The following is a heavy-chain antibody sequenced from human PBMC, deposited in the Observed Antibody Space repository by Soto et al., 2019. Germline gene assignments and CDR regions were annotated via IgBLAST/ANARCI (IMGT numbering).Heavy chain of an antibody. J-gene: IGHJ4*02. V-gene: IGHV1-46*04. D-gene: IGHD3-22*01. CDR1: GYTFTNFY. Sequence: QVQVAQSGAEVKKPGASVKVSCKASGYTFTNFYIHWVRQAPGQGLEWMGIINPSGGSTTYAQKLLGRVTITRDTSTSTVYMELSSLRSEDTAVYYCARADYYGSSGYHLDYWGQGTLVTVSS. CDR3: ARADYYGSSGYHLDY. CDR2: INPSGGST.